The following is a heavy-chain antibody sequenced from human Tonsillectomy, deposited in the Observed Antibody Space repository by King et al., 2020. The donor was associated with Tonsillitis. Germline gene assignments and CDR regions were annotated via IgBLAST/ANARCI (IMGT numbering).Heavy chain of an antibody. V-gene: IGHV3-53*01. CDR3: ARDYYGTDAFDI. J-gene: IGHJ3*02. D-gene: IGHD3-10*01. CDR2: IFSGGST. Sequence: VQLVESGGGLIQPGGSLRLSCAASGFTVSSNYMSWVRQAPGKGLEWVSVIFSGGSTYYADSVNGRFTISRDNSKNTLYLKVNSLRAEDTAVYYCARDYYGTDAFDIWGQGTMVTVSS. CDR1: GFTVSSNY.